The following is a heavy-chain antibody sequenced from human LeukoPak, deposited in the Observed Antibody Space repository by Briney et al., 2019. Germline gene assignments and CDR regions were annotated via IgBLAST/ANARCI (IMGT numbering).Heavy chain of an antibody. D-gene: IGHD2-8*01. J-gene: IGHJ5*02. CDR2: ISAYNGNT. CDR1: GGTFSNYA. Sequence: ASVKVSCKASGGTFSNYAISWVRQAPGQGLEWMGWISAYNGNTNYAQKLQGRVTMTTGTSTSTAYMELRSLRSDDTAVYYCARDRRSYCTNGVCYGFDPWGQGTLVTVSS. CDR3: ARDRRSYCTNGVCYGFDP. V-gene: IGHV1-18*01.